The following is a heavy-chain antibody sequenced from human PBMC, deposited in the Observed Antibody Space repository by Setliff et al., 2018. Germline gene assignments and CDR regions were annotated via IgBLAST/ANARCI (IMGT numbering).Heavy chain of an antibody. CDR2: IGGNGVTT. Sequence: GGSLRLSCAASGITVTTYAWSWVRQAPGKGLEWVAAIGGNGVTTFYRDSVKGRFTISRDNSKNTVYLQMDSLRAEDTALYYCAKSLRLYTSGSYWFDPWGQGTLVTVSS. V-gene: IGHV3-23*01. CDR1: GITVTTYA. CDR3: AKSLRLYTSGSYWFDP. D-gene: IGHD3-10*01. J-gene: IGHJ5*02.